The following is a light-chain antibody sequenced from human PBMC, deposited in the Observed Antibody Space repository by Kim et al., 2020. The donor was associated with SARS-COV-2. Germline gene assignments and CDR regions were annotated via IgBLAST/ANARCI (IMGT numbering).Light chain of an antibody. CDR1: QSINNY. V-gene: IGKV3-11*01. J-gene: IGKJ5*01. CDR3: QKRNNWPRT. CDR2: DAS. Sequence: EIVLTQSPATLSLSPGERATLSCRASQSINNYLAWYQQKPGQAPRLLIYDASNWATGIPARFSGSGSGTDFTLTISSLEPEDFAVYYCQKRNNWPRTFGPGTRLQIK.